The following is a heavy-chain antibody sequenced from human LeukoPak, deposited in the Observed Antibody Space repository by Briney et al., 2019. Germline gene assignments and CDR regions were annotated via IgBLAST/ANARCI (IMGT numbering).Heavy chain of an antibody. J-gene: IGHJ4*02. CDR2: ISSSGSTM. V-gene: IGHV3-48*03. CDR1: GFTFSSYE. Sequence: PGGSLRLSCAASGFTFSSYEMNWVRQAPGKGLEWISYISSSGSTMYYADSVKGRFTISRDNAKNSLYLQMNSLRAEDTAIYHCASSSWYALDYWGQGTLVTVSS. D-gene: IGHD6-13*01. CDR3: ASSSWYALDY.